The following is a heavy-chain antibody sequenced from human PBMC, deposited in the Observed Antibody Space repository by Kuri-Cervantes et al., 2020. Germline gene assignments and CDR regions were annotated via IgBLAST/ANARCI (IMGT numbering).Heavy chain of an antibody. CDR2: ISAYNGNT. Sequence: ASVKVSCKASGYTFTSYGISWVRQAPGQGLEWMGWISAYNGNTNYAQKLQGRVTMTTDTSTSTAYMEVSSLRFEDTAVYYCARTTHSGYDQDGAFDIWGQGTMVTVSS. CDR1: GYTFTSYG. V-gene: IGHV1-18*01. J-gene: IGHJ3*02. D-gene: IGHD5-12*01. CDR3: ARTTHSGYDQDGAFDI.